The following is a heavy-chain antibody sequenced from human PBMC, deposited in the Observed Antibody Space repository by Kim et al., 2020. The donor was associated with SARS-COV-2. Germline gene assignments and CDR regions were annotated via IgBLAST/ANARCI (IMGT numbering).Heavy chain of an antibody. CDR1: GFAFSSFA. CDR3: ARGSGAAAAGTVGDY. J-gene: IGHJ4*02. D-gene: IGHD6-13*01. Sequence: GGSLRLSCTTSGFAFSSFAMHWVRQAPGKGLEWVALIWVNGGSEYYADSVRGRFTISRDNSKNTLNLQMNSLRAEDTAVYYCARGSGAAAAGTVGDYWGQGTLVTVPA. CDR2: IWVNGGSE. V-gene: IGHV3-33*01.